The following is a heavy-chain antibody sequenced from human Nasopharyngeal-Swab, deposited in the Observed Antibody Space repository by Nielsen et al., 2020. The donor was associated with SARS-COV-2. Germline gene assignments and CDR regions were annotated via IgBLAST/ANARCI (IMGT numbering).Heavy chain of an antibody. CDR1: GGSISSYY. CDR3: ARGHDDFWSGRGFDY. Sequence: SETLSLTCTVSGGSISSYYWSWIRQPPGKGLEWIGYIYFSGTTNYNPSVKSRVTMSVDTSKNQFSLKLSSVTAADTAVYYCARGHDDFWSGRGFDYWGQGTLVTVSS. J-gene: IGHJ4*02. CDR2: IYFSGTT. D-gene: IGHD3-3*01. V-gene: IGHV4-59*01.